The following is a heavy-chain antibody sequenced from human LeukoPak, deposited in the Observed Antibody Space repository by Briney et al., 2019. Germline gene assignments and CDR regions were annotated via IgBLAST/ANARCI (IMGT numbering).Heavy chain of an antibody. Sequence: ASVKVSCKASGYTFTSYGISWVRQAPGQVLEWMGWISAYNGNTNYAQKLQGRVTVTTDTSTSTAYMELRSLRSDDTAVYYCARGQLRADAFDIWGQGTMVTVSS. CDR2: ISAYNGNT. D-gene: IGHD5-18*01. J-gene: IGHJ3*02. CDR3: ARGQLRADAFDI. CDR1: GYTFTSYG. V-gene: IGHV1-18*01.